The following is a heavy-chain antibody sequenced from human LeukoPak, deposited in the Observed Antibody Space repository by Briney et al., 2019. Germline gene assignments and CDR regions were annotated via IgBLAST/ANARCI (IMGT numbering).Heavy chain of an antibody. CDR1: GFTFDDYA. J-gene: IGHJ4*02. V-gene: IGHV3-9*03. D-gene: IGHD6-13*01. Sequence: GGTLRLSCAASGFTFDDYAMHWVRQAPGKGLEWVSGISWNSGSIGYADSVKGRFTISRDNAKNSLYLQMNSLRAEDMALYYCAKSYSSSWSAFDYWGQGTLVTVSS. CDR3: AKSYSSSWSAFDY. CDR2: ISWNSGSI.